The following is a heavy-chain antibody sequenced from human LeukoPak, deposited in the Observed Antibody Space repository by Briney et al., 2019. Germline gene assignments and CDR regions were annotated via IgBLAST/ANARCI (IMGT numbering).Heavy chain of an antibody. D-gene: IGHD4-17*01. J-gene: IGHJ6*03. V-gene: IGHV1-18*01. CDR2: MSAYNGNT. CDR1: GYTFTSYG. Sequence: ASVKVSCKASGYTFTSYGISWVRQAPGQGLEWMGWMSAYNGNTNYAQKFQGRATMTRDTSISTAYMELSRLRSDDTAVYYCARDGGYGDYVYYYYMDVWGKGTTVTVSS. CDR3: ARDGGYGDYVYYYYMDV.